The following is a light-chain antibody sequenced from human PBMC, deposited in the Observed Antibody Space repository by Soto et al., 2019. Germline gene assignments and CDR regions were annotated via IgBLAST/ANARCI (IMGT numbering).Light chain of an antibody. CDR3: QQYTNWPSWT. CDR2: GAS. Sequence: EKVMTQSPATLSMSPGERATLSCRASQSVGSFLAWYQQKPGQAPRLLIYGASTRATGIPARFSGSGSGTGFTLTIISLQSEDFAVYYCQQYTNWPSWTFGQGTKVE. V-gene: IGKV3-15*01. J-gene: IGKJ1*01. CDR1: QSVGSF.